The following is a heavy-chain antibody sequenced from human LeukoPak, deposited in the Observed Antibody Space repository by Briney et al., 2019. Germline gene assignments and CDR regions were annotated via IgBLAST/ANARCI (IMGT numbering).Heavy chain of an antibody. CDR2: ISSSSNYI. CDR1: GYTFSGYS. V-gene: IGHV3-21*01. CDR3: AAFATSNAQWANFDF. D-gene: IGHD1-1*01. Sequence: GGSLRLSCAASGYTFSGYSMNCVRQAPGEGLEWVSSISSSSNYIHYADPVKGRFTISRNNANNSLYLQVNSLRAENTAVYYCAAFATSNAQWANFDFWGQGTLVTVSS. J-gene: IGHJ4*02.